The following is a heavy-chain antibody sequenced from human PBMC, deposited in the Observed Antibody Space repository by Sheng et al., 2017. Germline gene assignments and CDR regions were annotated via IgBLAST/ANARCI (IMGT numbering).Heavy chain of an antibody. CDR3: ARSRTYYDILTGYYNSWFDP. J-gene: IGHJ5*02. CDR2: IWNDGSRK. V-gene: IGHV3-33*01. CDR1: GFTFRTFG. D-gene: IGHD3-9*01. Sequence: QVQLVESGGGVVQPGESLRLSCEASGFTFRTFGLHWVRQAPGKGLEWVAVIWNDGSRKLYADSVKGRFTISRDNSRNTLYLEMSDLRVEDTAIYYCARSRTYYDILTGYYNSWFDPWGQEPVSPSPQ.